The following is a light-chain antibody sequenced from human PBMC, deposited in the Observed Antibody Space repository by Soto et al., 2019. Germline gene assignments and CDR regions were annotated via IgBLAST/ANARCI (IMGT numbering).Light chain of an antibody. V-gene: IGKV1-39*01. CDR2: AAS. Sequence: DIQMTQSPSSLSASVGDRVTITCRASQSISNYLNWYQQKPGKAPKLLMFAASSLQSGVPSRFSGGGSGTDFTLTTSSLQPEDFATYYCQQSYSTPRTFGQGTKVETK. CDR1: QSISNY. CDR3: QQSYSTPRT. J-gene: IGKJ1*01.